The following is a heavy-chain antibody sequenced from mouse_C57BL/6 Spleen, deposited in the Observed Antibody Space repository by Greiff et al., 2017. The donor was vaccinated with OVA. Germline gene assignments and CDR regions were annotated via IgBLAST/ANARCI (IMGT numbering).Heavy chain of an antibody. CDR2: IYPGDGDT. CDR1: GYAFSSYW. J-gene: IGHJ2*01. CDR3: ARSDYYGTDY. Sequence: LVESGAELVKPGASVKISCKASGYAFSSYWMNWVKQRPGKGLEWIGQIYPGDGDTNYNGKFKGKATLTADKSSSPAYMQLSSLTSEDSAVYFCARSDYYGTDYWGQGTTLTVSS. V-gene: IGHV1-80*01. D-gene: IGHD1-1*01.